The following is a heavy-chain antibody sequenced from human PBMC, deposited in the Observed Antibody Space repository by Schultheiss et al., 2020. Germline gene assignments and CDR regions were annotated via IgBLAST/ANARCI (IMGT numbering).Heavy chain of an antibody. J-gene: IGHJ4*02. CDR3: ARALYSSSWSDY. CDR1: GFTFSSYS. CDR2: IKQDGSEK. V-gene: IGHV3-7*01. Sequence: GGSLRLSCAASGFTFSSYSMNWVRQAPGKGLEWVANIKQDGSEKYYVDSVKGRFTISRDNAKNSLYLQMNSLRAEDTAVYYCARALYSSSWSDYWGQGTLVTVSS. D-gene: IGHD6-13*01.